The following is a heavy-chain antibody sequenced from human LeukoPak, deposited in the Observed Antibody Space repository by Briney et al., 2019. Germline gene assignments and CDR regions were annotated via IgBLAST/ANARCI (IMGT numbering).Heavy chain of an antibody. CDR2: INPSGGST. D-gene: IGHD2-2*01. CDR1: GYTFTSYY. CDR3: ARDPGYCSSTSCWALDY. J-gene: IGHJ4*02. V-gene: IGHV1-46*01. Sequence: ASVKVSCKASGYTFTSYYMHWVRQAPGQGLEWMGIINPSGGSTSYAQKFQGRVTITADESTSTAYMELSSLRSEDTAVYYCARDPGYCSSTSCWALDYWGQGTLVTVSS.